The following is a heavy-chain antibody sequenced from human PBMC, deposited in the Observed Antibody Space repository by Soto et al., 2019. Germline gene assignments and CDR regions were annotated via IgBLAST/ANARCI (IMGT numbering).Heavy chain of an antibody. V-gene: IGHV4-39*01. CDR1: GGSISSSSYY. D-gene: IGHD6-19*01. CDR2: IYYSGST. Sequence: SETLSLTCTVSGGSISSSSYYWGWIRQPPGKGLEWIGSIYYSGSTYYNPSLKSRVTISVDTSKNQFSLKLSSVTAADTAVYYCARHSIAVAGHDAFDIWGQGTMVTVSS. CDR3: ARHSIAVAGHDAFDI. J-gene: IGHJ3*02.